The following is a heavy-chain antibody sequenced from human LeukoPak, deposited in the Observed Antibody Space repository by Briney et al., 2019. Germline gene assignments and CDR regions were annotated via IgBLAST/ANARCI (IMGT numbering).Heavy chain of an antibody. J-gene: IGHJ4*02. Sequence: SVKVSCKASGGTFSSYAISWIRQAPGQGLEWMGRIIPIFGTANYAQKFQGRVTITTDESTSTAYMELSSLRSEDTAVYYCARTYYDYVWGSYRYGYFDYWGQGTLVTVSS. CDR1: GGTFSSYA. CDR2: IIPIFGTA. CDR3: ARTYYDYVWGSYRYGYFDY. V-gene: IGHV1-69*05. D-gene: IGHD3-16*02.